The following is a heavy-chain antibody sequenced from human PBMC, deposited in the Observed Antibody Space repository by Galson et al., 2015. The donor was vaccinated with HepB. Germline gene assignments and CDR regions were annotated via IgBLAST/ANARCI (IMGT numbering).Heavy chain of an antibody. CDR1: GYSFTWYG. CDR3: ARAKEGRGYFDY. Sequence: SLRLSCAASGYSFTWYGMHWVRQPPGEGLEWIGEIYHSGGTNYRPSLKSRVTISVDKSKNLFSLKLTFVTAADTAVYYCARAKEGRGYFDYWGQGTLVTVSS. V-gene: IGHV4-4*02. CDR2: IYHSGGT. J-gene: IGHJ4*02. D-gene: IGHD3-10*01.